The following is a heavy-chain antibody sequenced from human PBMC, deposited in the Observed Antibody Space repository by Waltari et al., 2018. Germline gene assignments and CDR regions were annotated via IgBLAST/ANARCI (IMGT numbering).Heavy chain of an antibody. Sequence: RLVESGGALVQPGGSLSLSCAAPGFTFHRYWMSWVRQAPGKGLEWVANINPAGSGKYYVDSVKGRFTISRDNARNSVYLQMNSLRAEDTAVYHCARETTGVGFDFWGQGTMVTVSS. CDR2: INPAGSGK. J-gene: IGHJ3*01. CDR3: ARETTGVGFDF. V-gene: IGHV3-7*01. D-gene: IGHD1-1*01. CDR1: GFTFHRYW.